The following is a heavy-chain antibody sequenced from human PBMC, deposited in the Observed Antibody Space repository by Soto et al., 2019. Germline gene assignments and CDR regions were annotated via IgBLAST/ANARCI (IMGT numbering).Heavy chain of an antibody. D-gene: IGHD1-26*01. CDR3: VKEGKMGVEGFDL. CDR1: GFTFSDHA. CDR2: IRGDLVTT. Sequence: GGSLRLSCATSGFTFSDHAMRWVRQAPGEGLEWVSGIRGDLVTTPYADSVKGRFTISRDNSKNTLYLQMNSLRAEDTAIYYCVKEGKMGVEGFDLWGQGTMVTVS. V-gene: IGHV3-23*01. J-gene: IGHJ4*02.